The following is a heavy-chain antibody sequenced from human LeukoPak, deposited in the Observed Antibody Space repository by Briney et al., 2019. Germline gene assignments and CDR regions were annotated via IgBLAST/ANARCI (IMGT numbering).Heavy chain of an antibody. CDR1: GGSISSGDYY. CDR3: ARRSYRGVITVYYYYYMDV. CDR2: IYYSWNT. V-gene: IGHV4-30-2*03. Sequence: PSQTLSLTCTVSGGSISSGDYYWSWIRQPPGKGLEWIGSIYYSWNTYYNPSLKSRVTISADTSKNQFSLKLSSVTAADTAVYYCARRSYRGVITVYYYYYMDVWGKGTPVTVSS. D-gene: IGHD3-16*02. J-gene: IGHJ6*03.